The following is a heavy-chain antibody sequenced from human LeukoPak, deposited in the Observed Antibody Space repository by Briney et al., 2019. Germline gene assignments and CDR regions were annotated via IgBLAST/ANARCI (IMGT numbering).Heavy chain of an antibody. V-gene: IGHV3-33*01. CDR3: ARVDSSSWYDFDY. Sequence: GGSLRLSCAASGFTFSSYGMHWVRQAPGKGLEWVAVIWYDGSNKYYADSVKGRFTISRDNSKNTLYLQMNSLRAEDTAVYYCARVDSSSWYDFDYWGQGTLVTVSS. CDR1: GFTFSSYG. CDR2: IWYDGSNK. D-gene: IGHD6-13*01. J-gene: IGHJ4*02.